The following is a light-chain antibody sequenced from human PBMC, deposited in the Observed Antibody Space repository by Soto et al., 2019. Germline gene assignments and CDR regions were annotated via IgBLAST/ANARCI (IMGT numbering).Light chain of an antibody. CDR2: GAS. J-gene: IGKJ1*01. CDR3: RQYGSSPFT. Sequence: EIVLTQSPGTLSLSPGERATLSCRASQSVSSSYLAWYQQKPGQAPRLLIYGASSRATGIPDRFSGIGSGTDFTFTISRLEPEDFAVYYCRQYGSSPFTFGQGTKV. CDR1: QSVSSSY. V-gene: IGKV3-20*01.